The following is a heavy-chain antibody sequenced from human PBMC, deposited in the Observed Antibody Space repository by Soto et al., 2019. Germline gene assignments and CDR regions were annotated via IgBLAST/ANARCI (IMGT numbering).Heavy chain of an antibody. J-gene: IGHJ6*03. Sequence: PSETLSLTCAVYGGSFSGYYWSWIRQPPGKGLEWIGEINHSGSTNYNPSLKSRVTISVDTSKNQFSLKLSSVTAADTAVYYCARATDFLGNYYYYMDVWGKGTTVTVSS. V-gene: IGHV4-34*01. CDR1: GGSFSGYY. D-gene: IGHD3-3*01. CDR2: INHSGST. CDR3: ARATDFLGNYYYYMDV.